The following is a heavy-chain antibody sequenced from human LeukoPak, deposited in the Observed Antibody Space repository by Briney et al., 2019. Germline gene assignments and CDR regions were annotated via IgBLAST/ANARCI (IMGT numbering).Heavy chain of an antibody. J-gene: IGHJ4*02. CDR3: ARGPRYCSSTSCYWGRDY. CDR1: GYTFTSYD. V-gene: IGHV1-8*01. CDR2: MNPNSGNT. D-gene: IGHD2-2*01. Sequence: ASVKLSCKASGYTFTSYDINWVRQATGQGLEWMGWMNPNSGNTGYAQKFQGRVTMTRNTSISTAYMELSSLRSEDTAVYYCARGPRYCSSTSCYWGRDYWGQGTLVTVSS.